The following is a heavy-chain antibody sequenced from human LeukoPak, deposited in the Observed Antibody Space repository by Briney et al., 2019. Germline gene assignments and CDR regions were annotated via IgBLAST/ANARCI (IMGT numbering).Heavy chain of an antibody. CDR2: IKGKTDGGTT. D-gene: IGHD5-12*01. CDR3: TTASGYAWYYYYYYGMDV. CDR1: GFTFSNAW. V-gene: IGHV3-15*01. J-gene: IGHJ6*04. Sequence: GGSLRLSCAASGFTFSNAWMSWVRQAPGKGLEWVGRIKGKTDGGTTDYAAPVKGRFTISRDDSKNTLYLQMNSLKTEDTAVYYCTTASGYAWYYYYYYGMDVWGKGTTVTVSS.